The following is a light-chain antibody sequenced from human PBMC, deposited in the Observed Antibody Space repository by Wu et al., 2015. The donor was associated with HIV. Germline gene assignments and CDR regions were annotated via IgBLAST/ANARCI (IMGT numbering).Light chain of an antibody. J-gene: IGKJ1*01. CDR3: QQYNSYSWT. CDR2: KAS. Sequence: DIQMTQSPSILSASVGDRVTITCRASQSISSWLAWYQQKPGKSPKLLIVKASTLESGVPSRFSGSGSGTEFTLTISSLQPDDFATYYCQQYNSYSWTFGQGTKVEIK. V-gene: IGKV1-5*03. CDR1: QSISSW.